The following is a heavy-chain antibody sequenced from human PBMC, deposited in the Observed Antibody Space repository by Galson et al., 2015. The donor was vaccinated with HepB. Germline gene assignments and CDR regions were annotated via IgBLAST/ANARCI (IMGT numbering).Heavy chain of an antibody. V-gene: IGHV1-69*13. CDR3: ARADIVVVVAATPPRNYYGMDV. J-gene: IGHJ6*02. CDR2: IIPIFGTA. D-gene: IGHD2-15*01. CDR1: GGTFSSYA. Sequence: SVKVSCKASGGTFSSYAISWVRQAPGQGLEWMGGIIPIFGTANYAQKFQGRVTITADESTSTAYMELSSLRSEDTAVYYCARADIVVVVAATPPRNYYGMDVWGQGTTVTVSS.